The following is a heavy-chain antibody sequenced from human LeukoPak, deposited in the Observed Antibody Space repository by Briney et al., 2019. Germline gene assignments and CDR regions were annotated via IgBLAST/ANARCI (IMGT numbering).Heavy chain of an antibody. CDR1: GGSISSSSYY. CDR2: IYYSGST. D-gene: IGHD3-3*01. CDR3: ARRRLNYDFWSGYWSFDL. Sequence: SETLSLTCTVSGGSISSSSYYWGWIRQPPGKGLEWIGSIYYSGSTYYNPSLKSRVTISVDTSKNQFSLKLSSVTAADTAVYYCARRRLNYDFWSGYWSFDLWGRGTLVTVSS. V-gene: IGHV4-39*01. J-gene: IGHJ2*01.